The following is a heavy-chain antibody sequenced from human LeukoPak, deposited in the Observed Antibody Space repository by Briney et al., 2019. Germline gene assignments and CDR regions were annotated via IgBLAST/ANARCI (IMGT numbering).Heavy chain of an antibody. V-gene: IGHV4-31*03. CDR1: GGSISSGGYS. CDR2: IYFTGIT. CDR3: AREGCSGGSCYGTVGIDH. D-gene: IGHD2-15*01. J-gene: IGHJ4*02. Sequence: PSETLSLTCTVSGGSISSGGYSWSWIRQFPGKGLEWIGYIYFTGITYYNPSLKSRATFSVDTSENEFSLSLRSVTAADTAVYYCAREGCSGGSCYGTVGIDHWGQRTLVTVSS.